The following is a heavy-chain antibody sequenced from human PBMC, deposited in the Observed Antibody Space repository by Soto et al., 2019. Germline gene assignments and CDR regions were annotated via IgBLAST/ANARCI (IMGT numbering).Heavy chain of an antibody. CDR3: AHHPYYGLGSYSFDY. V-gene: IGHV2-5*05. Sequence: QITLKESCPTLVRPTQTLTLTCTFSGFSLTTSGVGVGWIRKPPGEALEWLAVIYWDDANRSGSSLKSRLTTTKDTSKNQVVLTTTNMHPVDTAKYYCAHHPYYGLGSYSFDYWGQGTLVTVSS. J-gene: IGHJ4*02. CDR1: GFSLTTSGVG. D-gene: IGHD3-10*01. CDR2: IYWDDAN.